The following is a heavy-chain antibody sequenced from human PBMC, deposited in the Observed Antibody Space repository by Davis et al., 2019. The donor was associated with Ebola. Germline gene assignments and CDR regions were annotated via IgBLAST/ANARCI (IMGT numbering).Heavy chain of an antibody. D-gene: IGHD6-19*01. J-gene: IGHJ5*02. CDR2: INHSGST. Sequence: PSETLSLTCAVYGGSFSGYYWSWIRQPPGKGLEWIGEINHSGSTNYNPSLKSRVTMSVDTSKNQFSLKLSSVTAADTAVYYCARGVAVAALRVGGTDEGAQVFDPWGQGTLVTVSS. V-gene: IGHV4-34*01. CDR1: GGSFSGYY. CDR3: ARGVAVAALRVGGTDEGAQVFDP.